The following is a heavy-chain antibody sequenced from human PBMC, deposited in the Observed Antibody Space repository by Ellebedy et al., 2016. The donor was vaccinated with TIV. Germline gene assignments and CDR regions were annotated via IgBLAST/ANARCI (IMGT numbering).Heavy chain of an antibody. J-gene: IGHJ4*02. CDR3: ARGVLSGY. V-gene: IGHV3-21*04. CDR1: GFTFSSHT. CDR2: ISSSSSYI. D-gene: IGHD2/OR15-2a*01. Sequence: PGGSLRLSCAASGFTFSSHTMNWVRQAPGKGLEWVSSISSSSSYIYYADSVKGRFTISRDNSKNTVYLQMNSLRAEDTAGYYCARGVLSGYWGQGTLVTVSS.